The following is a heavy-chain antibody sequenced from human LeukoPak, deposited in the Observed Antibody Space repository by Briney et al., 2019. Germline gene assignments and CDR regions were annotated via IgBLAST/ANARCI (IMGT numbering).Heavy chain of an antibody. Sequence: GGSLSFSGAASGFTFSDTWMHWVRQAPGEGLVWVSRIRSDGSDSRYAESVNGRLTASRDTAKNSLYPQMNSLTAEDTAVYYCARSGIATRPDWYFDLWGRGTLVTVSS. CDR1: GFTFSDTW. CDR2: IRSDGSDS. D-gene: IGHD6-6*01. J-gene: IGHJ2*01. V-gene: IGHV3-74*01. CDR3: ARSGIATRPDWYFDL.